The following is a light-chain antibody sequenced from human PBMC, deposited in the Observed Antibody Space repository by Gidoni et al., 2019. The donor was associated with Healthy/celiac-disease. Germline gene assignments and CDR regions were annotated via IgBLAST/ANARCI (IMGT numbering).Light chain of an antibody. CDR2: GAS. J-gene: IGKJ1*01. CDR1: QSVSSSY. CDR3: QQYGSSPWT. Sequence: EIVLTQSPGTLSLSPGERATLSCRASQSVSSSYLAWYQQKPGQAPRLLIYGASSRATGIPDSFSGSGSGTDFTLTISRLEPEDFAVYYCQQYGSSPWTFAQXTKVEIK. V-gene: IGKV3-20*01.